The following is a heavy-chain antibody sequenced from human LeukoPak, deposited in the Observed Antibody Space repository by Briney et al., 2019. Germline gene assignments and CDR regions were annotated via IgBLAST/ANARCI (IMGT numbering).Heavy chain of an antibody. J-gene: IGHJ4*02. CDR2: TKQDGSDK. V-gene: IGHV3-7*04. CDR3: VRGGGSFDS. Sequence: GGSLRLSCAASGFTLSGYWMSWVRQAPVKGLEWVANTKQDGSDKNYLDSVKGRFTVSRDNAKNSLYLQMDSLRAEDTAVYYCVRGGGSFDSWGQGTLVTVSS. CDR1: GFTLSGYW. D-gene: IGHD3-16*01.